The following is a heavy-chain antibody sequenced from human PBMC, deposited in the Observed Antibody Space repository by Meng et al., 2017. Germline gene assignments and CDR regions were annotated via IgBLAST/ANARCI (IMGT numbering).Heavy chain of an antibody. Sequence: SETLSLTCTVSGYSISSGYYWGWIRQPPGKGLEWIGSIYHSGSTYYNPSLKSRVTISVDTSKNQFSLKLSSVTAADTAVYYCARGPPYYYDSSGYYSTRHKNTPDYWGQGTLVTVSS. D-gene: IGHD3-22*01. CDR1: GYSISSGYY. CDR2: IYHSGST. CDR3: ARGPPYYYDSSGYYSTRHKNTPDY. V-gene: IGHV4-38-2*02. J-gene: IGHJ4*02.